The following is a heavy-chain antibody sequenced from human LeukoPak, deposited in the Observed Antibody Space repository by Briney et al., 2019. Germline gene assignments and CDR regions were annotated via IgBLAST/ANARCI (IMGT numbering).Heavy chain of an antibody. D-gene: IGHD4-17*01. J-gene: IGHJ6*02. CDR2: VSGSGDST. V-gene: IGHV3-23*01. CDR1: GFTFSSYA. CDR3: AKADEPDQYTVTTGSMDV. Sequence: GGSLRLSCAASGFTFSSYAMSWVRQAPGKGLEWVSAVSGSGDSTHYADSVQGRFTISRDNSKNTLYLQMNSLRAEDTAVYYCAKADEPDQYTVTTGSMDVWGQGTTVTVSS.